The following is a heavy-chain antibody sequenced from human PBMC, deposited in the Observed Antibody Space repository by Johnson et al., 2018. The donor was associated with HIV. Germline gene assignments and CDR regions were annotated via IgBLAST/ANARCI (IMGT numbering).Heavy chain of an antibody. J-gene: IGHJ3*02. CDR2: ISYDGSNK. D-gene: IGHD5-18*01. CDR3: AKERLLHDAFDI. Sequence: QVQPVESGGGVAQPGRSLRLSCAASGLTFSSYAMHWVRQAPGKGLEWAAVISYDGSNKYYADYVKGRFTIPRDNSKNTLYLQMNSLRAEDTAVYYCAKERLLHDAFDIWGQGTMVTVSS. CDR1: GLTFSSYA. V-gene: IGHV3-30-3*01.